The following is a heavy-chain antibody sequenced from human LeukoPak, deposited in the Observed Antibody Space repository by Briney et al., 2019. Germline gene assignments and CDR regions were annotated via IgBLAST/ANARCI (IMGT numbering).Heavy chain of an antibody. V-gene: IGHV1-46*01. J-gene: IGHJ5*02. CDR3: ARDGPPRSPTSGWFDP. CDR1: GYTFTSYY. D-gene: IGHD2-15*01. Sequence: ASVKVSCKASGYTFTSYYMHWVRQAPGQGLEWMGIINPSGGSTSYAQKFQGRVTMTRDMSTSTVYMELSSLRSEDTAVYYCARDGPPRSPTSGWFDPWGQGTLVTVSS. CDR2: INPSGGST.